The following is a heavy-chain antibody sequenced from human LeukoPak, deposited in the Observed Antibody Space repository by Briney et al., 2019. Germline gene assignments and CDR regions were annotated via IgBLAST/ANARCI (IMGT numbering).Heavy chain of an antibody. CDR1: GGSITSSSYY. Sequence: SETLSLTCTVSGGSITSSSYYWGWIRQPPGKGLEWIGSIYYSESTHYSPSLKSRVTISVDMSKNQFSLKLSSVTAADTAIYYCARDASRIQLWPLWGQGTLVTVSS. J-gene: IGHJ4*02. D-gene: IGHD5-18*01. V-gene: IGHV4-39*07. CDR3: ARDASRIQLWPL. CDR2: IYYSEST.